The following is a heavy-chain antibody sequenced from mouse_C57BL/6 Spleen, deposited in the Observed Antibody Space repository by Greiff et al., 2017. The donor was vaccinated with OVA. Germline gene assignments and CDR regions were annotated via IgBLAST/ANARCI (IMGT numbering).Heavy chain of an antibody. CDR2: IDTETGGT. Sequence: QVQLQQSGAELVRPGASVTLSCKASGYTFTDYEMHWVKQTPVHGLEWIGAIDTETGGTAYTQKFKGKAILTADKSSSTAYMELRSLTSDDSAVYYCTRPGRDYGNFYYAMDYWGQGTSVTVSS. J-gene: IGHJ4*01. V-gene: IGHV1-15*01. CDR1: GYTFTDYE. D-gene: IGHD2-1*01. CDR3: TRPGRDYGNFYYAMDY.